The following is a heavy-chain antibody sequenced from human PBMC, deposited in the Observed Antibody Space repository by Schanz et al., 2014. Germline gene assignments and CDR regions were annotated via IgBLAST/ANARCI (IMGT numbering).Heavy chain of an antibody. CDR1: RYTFNTYG. V-gene: IGHV1-69*04. CDR3: ARGRGVYDY. Sequence: QGQLVQSGPEVKEPGALVKVSCEASRYTFNTYGLNWVRQAPGQGLEWMGKIIPVLNIATYAQRFQGRVSITADTSTNTAYMELSSLTSEDTAVDYCARGRGVYDYWGQGTLVTVSS. CDR2: IIPVLNIA. D-gene: IGHD2-8*01. J-gene: IGHJ4*02.